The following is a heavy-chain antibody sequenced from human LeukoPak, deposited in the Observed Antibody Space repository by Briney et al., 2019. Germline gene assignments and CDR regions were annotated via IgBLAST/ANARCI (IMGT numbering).Heavy chain of an antibody. CDR2: NYHSGST. CDR3: AGKYYYHSSGYFYVDY. D-gene: IGHD3-22*01. Sequence: SETLSLTCAVSGYSISSGYYWGWIRQTPGKGLEWIGSNYHSGSTYYNPSLKSRVTILIDTSKNQFSLKLSSVTAADTAVYYCAGKYYYHSSGYFYVDYWGQRTLVTVSS. CDR1: GYSISSGYY. J-gene: IGHJ4*02. V-gene: IGHV4-38-2*01.